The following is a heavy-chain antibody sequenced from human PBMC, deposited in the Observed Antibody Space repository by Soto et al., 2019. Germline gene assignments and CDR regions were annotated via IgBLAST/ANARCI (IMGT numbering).Heavy chain of an antibody. Sequence: GASVKVSCKASGGTFSSYAISWVRQAPGQGLEWMGGIIPIFGTANYAQKFQGRVTITADESTSTDYLELSSMRSEDTAVYYCAVWGIAARLVAFDIWGQGTMVTVSS. CDR3: AVWGIAARLVAFDI. CDR1: GGTFSSYA. J-gene: IGHJ3*02. CDR2: IIPIFGTA. D-gene: IGHD6-6*01. V-gene: IGHV1-69*13.